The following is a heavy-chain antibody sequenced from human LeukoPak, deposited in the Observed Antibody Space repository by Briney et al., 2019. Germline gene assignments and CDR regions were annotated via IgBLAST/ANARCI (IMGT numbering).Heavy chain of an antibody. Sequence: KTSETLSLTCAVYGGSFSGYYWSWIRQPPGKGLEWTGEINHSGSTNYNPSLKSRVTISVDTSKNQFSLKLSSVTAADTAVYYCARGLKRYYYGSGSYYYYGMDVWGQGTTVTVSS. CDR3: ARGLKRYYYGSGSYYYYGMDV. D-gene: IGHD3-10*01. V-gene: IGHV4-34*01. CDR1: GGSFSGYY. J-gene: IGHJ6*02. CDR2: INHSGST.